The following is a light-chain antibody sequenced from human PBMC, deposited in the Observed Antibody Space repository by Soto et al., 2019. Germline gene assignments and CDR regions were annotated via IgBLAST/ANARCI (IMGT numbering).Light chain of an antibody. CDR3: QQYDSSPRT. Sequence: EIVLTQSPGTLSLSPGERATLSCRASHSVSSSYLAWYQQKPGQAPSLLIYGASNRATGIPDRFSGSGSGTDFSLTISRLEPEDFAVYYCQQYDSSPRTFGQGNKVDIK. J-gene: IGKJ1*01. CDR1: HSVSSSY. CDR2: GAS. V-gene: IGKV3-20*01.